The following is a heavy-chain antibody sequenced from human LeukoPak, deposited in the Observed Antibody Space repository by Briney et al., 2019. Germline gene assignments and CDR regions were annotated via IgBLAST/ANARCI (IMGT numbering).Heavy chain of an antibody. D-gene: IGHD3-3*01. CDR3: ARVLAPDYDFWSGYRDGGCFDY. CDR1: GGSISSSSYY. J-gene: IGHJ4*02. CDR2: IYYSGST. V-gene: IGHV4-39*07. Sequence: SETLSLTCTVSGGSISSSSYYWGWIRQPPGKGLEWIGSIYYSGSTYYNPSLKSRVTISVDTSKNQFSLKLSSVTAADTAVYYCARVLAPDYDFWSGYRDGGCFDYWGQGTLVTVSS.